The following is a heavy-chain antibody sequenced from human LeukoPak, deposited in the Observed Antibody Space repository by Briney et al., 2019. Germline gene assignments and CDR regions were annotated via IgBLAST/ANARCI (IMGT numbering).Heavy chain of an antibody. J-gene: IGHJ6*02. D-gene: IGHD2-15*01. Sequence: GRSLRLSCAASGFTFSRYAIHWVRQAPGKGLEWVAVISYDGGNEFYADSMKGRFTISRDNSINTVYLQMNSLRAEDTAVYYCAKTQPEDSSYYYGMDVWGQGTTVTVSS. V-gene: IGHV3-30*18. CDR3: AKTQPEDSSYYYGMDV. CDR1: GFTFSRYA. CDR2: ISYDGGNE.